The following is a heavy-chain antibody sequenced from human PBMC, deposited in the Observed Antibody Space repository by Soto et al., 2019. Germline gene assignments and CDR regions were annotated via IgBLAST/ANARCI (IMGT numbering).Heavy chain of an antibody. CDR1: GFTFNNYA. V-gene: IGHV3-23*01. J-gene: IGHJ6*02. Sequence: EVQLLESGGGLVQPGGSLRLSCAVSGFTFNNYAMNWVRQAPGKGLEWVSSISDSGGRTYYADSVKGRFTISRDNSKNTLYLQMNSLRAEDTAIYYCAKDALGDYFYYGMDVWGHGTTVTVSS. CDR2: ISDSGGRT. CDR3: AKDALGDYFYYGMDV.